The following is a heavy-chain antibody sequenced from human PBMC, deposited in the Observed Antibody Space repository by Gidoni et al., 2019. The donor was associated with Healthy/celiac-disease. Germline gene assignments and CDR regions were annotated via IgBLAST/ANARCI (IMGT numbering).Heavy chain of an antibody. CDR3: ARLVGDIVVVPAANYYYYGMDV. CDR2: IIPILGIA. V-gene: IGHV1-69*02. D-gene: IGHD2-2*01. CDR1: VGTLSSYT. J-gene: IGHJ6*02. Sequence: QVQLVQSGAEVKKPGSSVKVSCKASVGTLSSYTISWVRQAPGQGLEWMGRIIPILGIANYAQKFQGRVTITADKSTSTAYMELSSLRSEDTAVYYCARLVGDIVVVPAANYYYYGMDVWGQGTTVTISS.